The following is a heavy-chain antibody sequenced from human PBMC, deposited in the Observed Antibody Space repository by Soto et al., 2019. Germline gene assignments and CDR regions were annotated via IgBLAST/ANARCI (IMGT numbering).Heavy chain of an antibody. Sequence: QPGGSLRLSCAASGFTLSNYWMHWARQAPGKGLVWVSRISSDGSSTNYADSVKGRFTISRDNAKNTLHLQMNSLRAEDTAVYYCARVPYCSSSSCYSYFDSWGQGTLVTVSS. V-gene: IGHV3-74*01. CDR1: GFTLSNYW. D-gene: IGHD2-2*01. J-gene: IGHJ4*02. CDR2: ISSDGSST. CDR3: ARVPYCSSSSCYSYFDS.